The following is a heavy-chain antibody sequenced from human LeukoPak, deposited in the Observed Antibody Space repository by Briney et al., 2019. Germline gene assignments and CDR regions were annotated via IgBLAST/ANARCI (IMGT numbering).Heavy chain of an antibody. D-gene: IGHD2-21*02. CDR2: INSDGSST. V-gene: IGHV3-74*01. J-gene: IGHJ5*02. CDR3: VRDLRQCIGGACYA. CDR1: GFTFSSHW. Sequence: GGSLRLSCAASGFTFSSHWMYWVRQAPGKGLVWVSRINSDGSSTNYADSVKGRFTISRDNAENTLYLQMNSLRAEDTAVFYCVRDLRQCIGGACYAWGQGTLVTVSS.